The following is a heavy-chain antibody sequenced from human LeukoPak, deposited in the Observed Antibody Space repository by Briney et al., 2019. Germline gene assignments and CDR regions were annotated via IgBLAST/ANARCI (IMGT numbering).Heavy chain of an antibody. CDR2: ISGDGGDT. D-gene: IGHD6-19*01. V-gene: IGHV3-43*02. Sequence: GGSLRLSCVASGFSLDDCAMHWVRQVPGKGLEWVSLISGDGGDTYYADSVKGRFTISRDNSRNSLYLQMNSLRTEDTAFYYCAKDRLPGGIAVAGTDDGMGVWGQGTTVTVSS. CDR1: GFSLDDCA. CDR3: AKDRLPGGIAVAGTDDGMGV. J-gene: IGHJ6*02.